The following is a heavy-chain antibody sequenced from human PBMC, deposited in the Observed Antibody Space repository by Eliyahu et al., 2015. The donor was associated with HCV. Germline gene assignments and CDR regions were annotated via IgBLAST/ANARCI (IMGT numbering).Heavy chain of an antibody. CDR2: INPNSGGT. Sequence: QVQLVQSGAEVKKPGASVKVSCKASGYTFTGYYMHWVRQAPGQGLEWMGWINPNSGGTNYAQKFQGRVTMTRDTSISTAYMELSRLRSDDTAVYYCARDLFGEYTPGYYFDYWGQGTLVTVSS. D-gene: IGHD3-10*02. V-gene: IGHV1-2*02. J-gene: IGHJ4*02. CDR3: ARDLFGEYTPGYYFDY. CDR1: GYTFTGYY.